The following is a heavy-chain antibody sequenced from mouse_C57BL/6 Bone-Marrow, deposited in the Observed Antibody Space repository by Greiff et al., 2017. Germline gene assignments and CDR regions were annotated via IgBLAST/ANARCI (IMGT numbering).Heavy chain of an antibody. J-gene: IGHJ2*01. V-gene: IGHV1-81*01. CDR2: IYPRSGNT. D-gene: IGHD1-1*01. CDR1: GYTFTSSG. Sequence: VTLMESGAELARPGASVKLSCKASGYTFTSSGISWVQQRTGQGLEWIGEIYPRSGNTYYNAKFKGKATLTADKSSSTAYMELRSLTSEDSAVYFCSGYYYGSRGYYFDDWGQGTTLTVAS. CDR3: SGYYYGSRGYYFDD.